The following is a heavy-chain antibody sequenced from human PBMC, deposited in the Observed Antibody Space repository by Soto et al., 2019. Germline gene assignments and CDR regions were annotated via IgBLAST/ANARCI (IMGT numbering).Heavy chain of an antibody. CDR2: VSHSGRT. CDR1: GGSISPYS. J-gene: IGHJ5*02. CDR3: ARLLGGYDDYGGWFDP. Sequence: SETLSLTCTLSGGSISPYSWTWIRQSPGKGLEWIGYVSHSGRTFYTPSLKSRLTMSLDTSRSQFSLRLKSVSAADTAVCYCARLLGGYDDYGGWFDPWGQGTLVTVSS. V-gene: IGHV4-59*01. D-gene: IGHD4-17*01.